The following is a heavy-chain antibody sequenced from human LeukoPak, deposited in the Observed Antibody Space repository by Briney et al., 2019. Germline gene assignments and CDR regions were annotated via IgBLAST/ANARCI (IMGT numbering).Heavy chain of an antibody. CDR3: AKVGANPGIAVAGRGYYFDF. CDR1: RFTFSSYA. D-gene: IGHD6-19*01. V-gene: IGHV3-23*01. J-gene: IGHJ4*02. CDR2: TSGRVGST. Sequence: GGSLRLSCAASRFTFSSYAMSWVRQAPGKGLEWGSTTSGRVGSTYYADSVKGPFTISRDDSKNTLFLQMNSLRAEDTAVYYCAKVGANPGIAVAGRGYYFDFWGQGTLVTVSS.